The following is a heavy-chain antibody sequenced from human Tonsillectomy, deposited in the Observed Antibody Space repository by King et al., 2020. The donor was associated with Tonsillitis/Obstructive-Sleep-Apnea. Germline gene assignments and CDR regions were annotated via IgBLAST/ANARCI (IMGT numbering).Heavy chain of an antibody. CDR2: NPHGGRT. Sequence: QLQESGPGLVKPSGTLSLTCAVSGGSISSSNWWSWVRQPPGKGLEWIGGNPHGGRTNQHPSLKSRVTISVDKSKNQFSLKLSSVTAADTAVYYCATRVTAIDYWGQGTLVTVSS. J-gene: IGHJ4*02. D-gene: IGHD2-21*02. CDR1: GGSISSSNW. CDR3: ATRVTAIDY. V-gene: IGHV4-4*02.